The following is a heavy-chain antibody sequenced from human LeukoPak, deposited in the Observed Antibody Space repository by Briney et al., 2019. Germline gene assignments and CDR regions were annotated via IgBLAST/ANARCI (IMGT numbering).Heavy chain of an antibody. CDR3: VPAFKREAPPPGFDF. CDR2: IWSDGTNR. CDR1: GFTFSNYG. D-gene: IGHD1-14*01. V-gene: IGHV3-30*02. Sequence: AGGPLRLSCAASGFTFSNYGMYWVRQAPGKGLEWVAVIWSDGTNRLHADSVKGRFTISRDNSKNTLYLQMNSLTPEDTAVYYCVPAFKREAPPPGFDFWGQGTLVTVSS. J-gene: IGHJ4*02.